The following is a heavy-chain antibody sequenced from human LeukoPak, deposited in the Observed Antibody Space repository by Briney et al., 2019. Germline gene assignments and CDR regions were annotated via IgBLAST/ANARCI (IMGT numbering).Heavy chain of an antibody. D-gene: IGHD3-16*01. CDR1: GFTFSSYA. CDR3: ANHQLVLSSSLDY. Sequence: GGSLRLSCAASGFTFSSYAMSWVRQAPGKGLEWVSAISGSGGSTYYADSAKGRFTISRDNSKNTLYLQMNSLRAEDTAVYYCANHQLVLSSSLDYWGQGTLVTVSS. V-gene: IGHV3-23*01. J-gene: IGHJ4*02. CDR2: ISGSGGST.